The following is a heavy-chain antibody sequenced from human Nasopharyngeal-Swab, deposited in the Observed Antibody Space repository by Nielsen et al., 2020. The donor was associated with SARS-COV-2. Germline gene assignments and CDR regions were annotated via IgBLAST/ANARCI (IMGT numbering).Heavy chain of an antibody. V-gene: IGHV4-61*02. J-gene: IGHJ6*03. CDR2: IYTSGST. Sequence: WILQPPGKGLEWMGRIYTSGSTNYNPSLKRRGTISVDTSKNQFSLKLSSVTAADTAVYYCARVSPYYNMDVWGKGTTVTVSS. CDR3: ARVSPYYNMDV.